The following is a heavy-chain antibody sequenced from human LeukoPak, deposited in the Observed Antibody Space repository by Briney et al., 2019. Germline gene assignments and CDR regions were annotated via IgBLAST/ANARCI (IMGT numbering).Heavy chain of an antibody. J-gene: IGHJ4*02. CDR2: IYYSGNT. CDR3: ARAPHFFDTSGSRYYFDY. Sequence: SETLSLTCSVSGGSIRSTTYYWGWIRQPPGKGLEWIGSIYYSGNTYYSPPLMSRVTISVDTSKNQFSLNLSSVTAADTAVYFCARAPHFFDTSGSRYYFDYWGQGALVTVSS. CDR1: GGSIRSTTYY. V-gene: IGHV4-39*07. D-gene: IGHD3-22*01.